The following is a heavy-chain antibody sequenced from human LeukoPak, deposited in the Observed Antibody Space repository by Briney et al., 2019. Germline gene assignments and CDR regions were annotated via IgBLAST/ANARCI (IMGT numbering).Heavy chain of an antibody. V-gene: IGHV3-9*01. D-gene: IGHD6-6*01. CDR3: AKVGSSGTKESDY. J-gene: IGHJ4*02. CDR2: ISWNSGSI. CDR1: GFTFDDYA. Sequence: GRSLRLSCAACGFTFDDYAMHWVRQAPGKGLEWVSGISWNSGSIGYADSVKGRFTISRDNAKNSLYLQMNSLRAEDTALYYCAKVGSSGTKESDYWGQGTLVTVSS.